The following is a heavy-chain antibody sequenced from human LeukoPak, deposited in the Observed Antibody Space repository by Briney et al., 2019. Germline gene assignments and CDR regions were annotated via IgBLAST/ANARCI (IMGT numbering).Heavy chain of an antibody. Sequence: SGTLSLTCAVSGGSISNINWWSWVRQPPGKGLEWIGEIYHSGNTNYNPSLKSRVTITVDTSKNQFSLELNSVTAADTALYFCTTLYYYDTTGYYWRGFDYWGQGALVTVSS. CDR3: TTLYYYDTTGYYWRGFDY. J-gene: IGHJ4*02. CDR1: GGSISNINW. D-gene: IGHD3-22*01. CDR2: IYHSGNT. V-gene: IGHV4-4*02.